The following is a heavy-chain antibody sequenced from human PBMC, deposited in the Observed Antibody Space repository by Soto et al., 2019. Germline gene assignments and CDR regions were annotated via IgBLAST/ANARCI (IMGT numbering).Heavy chain of an antibody. J-gene: IGHJ4*02. V-gene: IGHV1-69*02. CDR3: ARSIAVARDY. D-gene: IGHD6-19*01. CDR2: IIPILGIA. Sequence: QVQLVQSGAEVKKPGSSVKVSCKASGGTFSSYPISWVRQAPGQGLEWMGRIIPILGIANYAQKFQGRVTITADKSTSTAYMELSSLRSEDTAVYYCARSIAVARDYWGQGTLVTVSS. CDR1: GGTFSSYP.